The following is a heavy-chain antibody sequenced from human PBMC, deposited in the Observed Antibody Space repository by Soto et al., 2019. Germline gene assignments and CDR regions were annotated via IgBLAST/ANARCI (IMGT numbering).Heavy chain of an antibody. D-gene: IGHD2-8*01. CDR2: IIPMFGTT. CDR3: ARGSLMGNWYFDL. Sequence: QVQLVQSGAEVKQPGSSVKVSCKASGGTFRNHAISWVRQAPGQGLEWMGGIIPMFGTTNSAQKFQGRVTITADKSTSTAYMDLSSLRSDDTAVYYCARGSLMGNWYFDLWGRGTLVTVSS. V-gene: IGHV1-69*06. CDR1: GGTFRNHA. J-gene: IGHJ2*01.